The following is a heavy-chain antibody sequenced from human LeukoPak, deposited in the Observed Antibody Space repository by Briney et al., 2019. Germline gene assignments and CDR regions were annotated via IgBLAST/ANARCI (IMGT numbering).Heavy chain of an antibody. CDR1: GFTFSDFA. D-gene: IGHD3-3*01. CDR3: AKDYDFWSGLYGMDV. V-gene: IGHV3-23*01. J-gene: IGHJ6*02. Sequence: GGSLRLSCAASGFTFSDFAMSWVRQAPGKGLEWVSRISERGTDTHYADSVRGRFTISRDNSKNTLYLQMNSLRAEDTAVYYCAKDYDFWSGLYGMDVWGQGTTVTVSS. CDR2: ISERGTDT.